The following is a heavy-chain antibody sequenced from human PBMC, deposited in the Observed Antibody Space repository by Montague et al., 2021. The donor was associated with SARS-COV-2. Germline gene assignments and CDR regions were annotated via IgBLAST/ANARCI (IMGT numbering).Heavy chain of an antibody. CDR3: ARGSYGSGSYHAFDI. V-gene: IGHV4-39*01. J-gene: IGHJ3*02. D-gene: IGHD3-10*01. CDR1: GDSFNSPKYY. CDR2: SYYSGTT. Sequence: SDTLSLTCTVSGDSFNSPKYYCAWIRQPPGKGLEWIGSSYYSGTTYDNPSLRSQVTISVDTSKTQFSLKMSSVTAADTAVYYCARGSYGSGSYHAFDIWSQGTVVAVSS.